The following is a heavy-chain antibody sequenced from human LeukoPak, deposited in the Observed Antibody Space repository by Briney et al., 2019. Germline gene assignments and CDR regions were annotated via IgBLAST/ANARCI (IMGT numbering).Heavy chain of an antibody. CDR3: ARDYGDTAFDI. V-gene: IGHV4-61*02. CDR2: IYTSGST. CDR1: GGSISSGSYF. J-gene: IGHJ3*02. D-gene: IGHD4-17*01. Sequence: SETLSLTCTVSGGSISSGSYFWSWIRQPAGKGLEWIGRIYTSGSTNYNPSLKSRVTISVDTSKNQFSLKLNSVTAADTAVYYCARDYGDTAFDIWGQGTMVTVSS.